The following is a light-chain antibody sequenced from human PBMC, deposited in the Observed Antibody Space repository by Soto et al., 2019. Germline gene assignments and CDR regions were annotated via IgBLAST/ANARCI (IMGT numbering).Light chain of an antibody. J-gene: IGLJ1*01. CDR3: AAWDDSLNAYV. V-gene: IGLV1-44*01. Sequence: QSVLTQPPSASGTPGQRVTISCSGSSPNIGSNTVNWYQQLPGTAPKLLIHSNNQRPSGVPDRFSGSKSGTSDSLAISGLQSEDEADYYCAAWDDSLNAYVIGTG. CDR2: SNN. CDR1: SPNIGSNT.